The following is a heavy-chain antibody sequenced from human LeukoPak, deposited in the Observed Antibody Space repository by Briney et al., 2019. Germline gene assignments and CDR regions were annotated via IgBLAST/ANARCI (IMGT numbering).Heavy chain of an antibody. J-gene: IGHJ5*02. CDR2: INHSGST. V-gene: IGHV4-34*01. Sequence: SETLSLTCAVYGGSFSGYYWSWIRQPPGKGLEWIGEINHSGSTNYNPSLKSRATISVDTSKNQFSLKLSSVTAADTAVYYCARDPSWFGWFDPWGQGTLVTVSS. CDR3: ARDPSWFGWFDP. CDR1: GGSFSGYY. D-gene: IGHD3-10*01.